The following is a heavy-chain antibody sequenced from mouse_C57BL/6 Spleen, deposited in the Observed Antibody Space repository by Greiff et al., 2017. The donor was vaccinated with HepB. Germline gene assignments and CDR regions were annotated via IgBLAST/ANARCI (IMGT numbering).Heavy chain of an antibody. CDR1: GYSITSGYY. J-gene: IGHJ4*01. CDR3: ARGYYGKDYAMDY. CDR2: ISYDGSN. V-gene: IGHV3-6*01. D-gene: IGHD1-1*01. Sequence: EVKLVESGPGLVKPSQSLSLTCSVTGYSITSGYYWNWIRQFPGNKLEWMGYISYDGSNNYNPSLKNRISITRDTSKNQFFLKLNSVTTEDTATYYCARGYYGKDYAMDYWGQGTSVTVSS.